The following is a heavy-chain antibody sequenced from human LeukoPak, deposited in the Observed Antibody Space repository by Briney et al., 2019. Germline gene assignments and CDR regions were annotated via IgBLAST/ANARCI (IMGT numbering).Heavy chain of an antibody. CDR1: GGSISSGSYY. J-gene: IGHJ4*02. Sequence: SETLSLTCTVSGGSISSGSYYWSWIRQPAGKGLEWIGRIYTSGSTNYNPSLKSRVTISVDKSKNQFSLKLSSVTAADTAVYYCAILPQIWGSYRYDFDYWGQGTLVTVSS. V-gene: IGHV4-61*02. CDR3: AILPQIWGSYRYDFDY. D-gene: IGHD3-16*02. CDR2: IYTSGST.